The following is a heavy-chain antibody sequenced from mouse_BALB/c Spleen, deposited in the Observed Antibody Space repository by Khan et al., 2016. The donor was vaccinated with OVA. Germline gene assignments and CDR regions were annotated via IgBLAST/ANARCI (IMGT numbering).Heavy chain of an antibody. V-gene: IGHV1-5*01. Sequence: EVQLQQSGTVLARPGASVKMSCKASGYSFTSYWMHWVKQRPGQGLEWIGAIYPGISDTRYNQKFKVKAKLTAVTSARTAYMELSSLTNEDSAVFCGTRSYDSYYFDYGGQGTTLTVSS. J-gene: IGHJ2*01. D-gene: IGHD2-4*01. CDR1: GYSFTSYW. CDR2: IYPGISDT. CDR3: TRSYDSYYFDY.